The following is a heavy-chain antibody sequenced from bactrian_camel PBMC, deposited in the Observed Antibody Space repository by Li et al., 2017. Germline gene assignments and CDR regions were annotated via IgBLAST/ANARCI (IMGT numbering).Heavy chain of an antibody. CDR1: GSTFSNKW. D-gene: IGHD4*01. CDR2: ISSDGTRI. CDR3: AIQLCNIRNSPY. V-gene: IGHV3S1*01. Sequence: QVQLVESGGGLVQPGGSLRLSCATSGSTFSNKWMHWVRQAPGKGPEWVASISSDGTRISYADSVKGRFIISRDNAKRTANLKLNSVKTEDTAIYYCAIQLCNIRNSPYWGQGTQVTVS. J-gene: IGHJ4*01.